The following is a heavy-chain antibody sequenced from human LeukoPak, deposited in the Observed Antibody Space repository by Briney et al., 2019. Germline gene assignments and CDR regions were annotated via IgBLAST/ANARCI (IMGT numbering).Heavy chain of an antibody. CDR2: IWFDGSNK. V-gene: IGHV3-33*01. CDR3: ARERYGDYAYYFDY. Sequence: GGSLRLSCAAAGFTFSSYGMHWVRQAPGKGLEWVAIIWFDGSNKYYADSVKGRFTISRDNSKNTLYLQMNSLRAEDTAVYYCARERYGDYAYYFDYWGQGTLVTVSS. CDR1: GFTFSSYG. J-gene: IGHJ4*02. D-gene: IGHD4-17*01.